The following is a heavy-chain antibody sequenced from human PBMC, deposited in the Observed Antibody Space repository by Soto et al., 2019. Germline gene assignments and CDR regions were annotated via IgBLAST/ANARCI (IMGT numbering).Heavy chain of an antibody. D-gene: IGHD2-21*02. Sequence: LRLSCAASGFTFNSYDMYWVRQAPGKGLEWVAVIWSDGSNKYYADSVKGRFTVPRDNSKSTLYLQMNSLRAEDTAVYYCARPAGGDDDDNWFDPWGQGTLVTVSS. J-gene: IGHJ5*02. CDR3: ARPAGGDDDDNWFDP. V-gene: IGHV3-33*01. CDR1: GFTFNSYD. CDR2: IWSDGSNK.